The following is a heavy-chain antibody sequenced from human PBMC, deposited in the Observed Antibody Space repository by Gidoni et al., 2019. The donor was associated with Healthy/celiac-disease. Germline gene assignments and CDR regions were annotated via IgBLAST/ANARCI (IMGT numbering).Heavy chain of an antibody. J-gene: IGHJ3*02. CDR2: ISSNSSYT. Sequence: QVQLVESGGGLVKPGGSLRLSFAASGFSFSDYYMSWIRQAPGKGLEWVSYISSNSSYTNYADSVKGRFTISRDNAKNSLYLQMNSLRAEDTAVYYCARRNIVVEKGEGNAFDIWGQGTMVTVSS. V-gene: IGHV3-11*05. CDR3: ARRNIVVEKGEGNAFDI. D-gene: IGHD2-2*01. CDR1: GFSFSDYY.